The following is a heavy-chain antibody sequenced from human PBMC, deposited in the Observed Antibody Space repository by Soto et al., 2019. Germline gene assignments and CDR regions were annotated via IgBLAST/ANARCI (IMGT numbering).Heavy chain of an antibody. Sequence: GGSLRLSCAASGFTFSSYAMHWVRQAPGKGLEWVAVISYDGSNKYYADSVKSRFTISRDNSKNTLYLQMNSLRAEDTAVYYCARDWSETGYSSGWYGDYYYYGMDVWGQGTPVTVSS. V-gene: IGHV3-30-3*01. CDR1: GFTFSSYA. D-gene: IGHD6-19*01. CDR2: ISYDGSNK. CDR3: ARDWSETGYSSGWYGDYYYYGMDV. J-gene: IGHJ6*02.